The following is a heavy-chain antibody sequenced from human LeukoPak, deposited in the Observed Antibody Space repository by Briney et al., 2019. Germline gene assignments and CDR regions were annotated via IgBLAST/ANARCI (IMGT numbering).Heavy chain of an antibody. J-gene: IGHJ4*02. D-gene: IGHD1-26*01. CDR2: INPNSGGT. V-gene: IGHV1-2*02. CDR1: GYTFTGYY. CDR3: ARARVGATQHDY. Sequence: ASVKVSCKASGYTFTGYYMHWVRQAPGQGLERMGWINPNSGGTNYAQKFQGRVTMTRDTSISTAYMELSRLRSDDTAVYYCARARVGATQHDYWGQGTLVTVSS.